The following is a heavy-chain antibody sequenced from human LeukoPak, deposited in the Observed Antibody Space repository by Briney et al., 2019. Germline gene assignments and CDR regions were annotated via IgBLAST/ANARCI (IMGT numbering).Heavy chain of an antibody. V-gene: IGHV1-18*01. J-gene: IGHJ4*02. D-gene: IGHD2-2*01. CDR2: ISAYNGNT. CDR3: ARGSPSCSSTSCFAY. Sequence: GASVKVSCKASGYTFTSYGISWVRQAPGQGLEWMGWISAYNGNTNYAQKLQGRVTMTTDTSTSTAYMELRSLRSDDTAVYYCARGSPSCSSTSCFAYWGQGTLVTVSS. CDR1: GYTFTSYG.